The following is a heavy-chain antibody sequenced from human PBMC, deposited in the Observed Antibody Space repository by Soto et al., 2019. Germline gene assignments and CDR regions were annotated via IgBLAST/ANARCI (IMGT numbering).Heavy chain of an antibody. V-gene: IGHV3-11*01. Sequence: QVQLVESGGGLVKPGGSLRLSCAASGFSFSDYYMSWIRQAPGKGLEWVSYISTRGSTIYYADSVKGRFTISRDNAKNSLYLQMNSLRAEDTAVYYCARDYSYGLHDTFEIWGQGTMVTVSS. CDR1: GFSFSDYY. D-gene: IGHD5-18*01. CDR2: ISTRGSTI. CDR3: ARDYSYGLHDTFEI. J-gene: IGHJ3*02.